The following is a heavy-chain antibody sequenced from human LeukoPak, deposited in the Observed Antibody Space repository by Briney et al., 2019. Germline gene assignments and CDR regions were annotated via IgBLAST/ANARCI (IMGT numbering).Heavy chain of an antibody. J-gene: IGHJ4*02. CDR2: IYTSGGT. Sequence: SETLSLTCTVSGGSISSYYWSWIRQPAGKGLEWIGRIYTSGGTNYHPSLKSRVTISVDTSKNQFSLKLTSVTAAETAVYYCVTYGFWSGYRIDREWGKGTLVTVSS. V-gene: IGHV4-4*07. CDR1: GGSISSYY. D-gene: IGHD3-3*01. CDR3: VTYGFWSGYRIDRE.